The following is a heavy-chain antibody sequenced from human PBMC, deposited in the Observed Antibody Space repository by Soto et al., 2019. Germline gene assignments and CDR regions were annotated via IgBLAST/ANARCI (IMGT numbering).Heavy chain of an antibody. J-gene: IGHJ4*02. V-gene: IGHV3-30-3*01. CDR3: AIHGLTFDYPEEYFDY. CDR1: GFTFSSYA. Sequence: QVQLVESGGGVVQPGRSLRLSCAASGFTFSSYAMHWVRQAPGKGLEWVAVISYDGSNKYYADSVKGRFTISRDNSKNTLYLQRNSLRAEDTAVYYGAIHGLTFDYPEEYFDYWGQGTLVTVSS. CDR2: ISYDGSNK. D-gene: IGHD1-20*01.